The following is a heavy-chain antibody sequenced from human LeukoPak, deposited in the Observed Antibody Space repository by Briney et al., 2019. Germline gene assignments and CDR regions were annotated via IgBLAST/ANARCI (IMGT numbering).Heavy chain of an antibody. Sequence: PSETLSLTCIVSGGSISTYYWSWIRQPPGKGLEWIGYIYDSGSTNYNPSLKSRVTISEDTSKRQFFLKLRSVTAADTAVYYCARVVGRYCSSTSCYIDYWGQGTLVTVSS. D-gene: IGHD2-2*02. CDR1: GGSISTYY. CDR2: IYDSGST. CDR3: ARVVGRYCSSTSCYIDY. V-gene: IGHV4-59*01. J-gene: IGHJ4*02.